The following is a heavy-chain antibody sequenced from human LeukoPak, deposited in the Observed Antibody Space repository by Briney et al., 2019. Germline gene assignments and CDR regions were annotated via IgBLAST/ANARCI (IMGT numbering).Heavy chain of an antibody. J-gene: IGHJ4*02. CDR2: INSDGSST. CDR1: GFTFSSYW. CDR3: AKHFCTGLDCSLFDS. Sequence: GGSLRLSCAASGFTFSSYWMHWVRQAPGKGLVWVSRINSDGSSTSYADSVKGRFTISRDNSKNTLYLQMNSLRAEDTALYYCAKHFCTGLDCSLFDSWGQGTLVTVSS. D-gene: IGHD3/OR15-3a*01. V-gene: IGHV3-74*01.